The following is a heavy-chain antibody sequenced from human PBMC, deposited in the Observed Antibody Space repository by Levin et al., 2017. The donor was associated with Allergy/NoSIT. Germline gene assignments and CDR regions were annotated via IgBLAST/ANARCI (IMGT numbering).Heavy chain of an antibody. J-gene: IGHJ6*03. CDR1: GFTFSSYG. Sequence: GESLKISCAASGFTFSSYGMHWVRQAPGKGLEWVAVIWYDGSNKYYADSVKGRFTISRDNSKNTLYLQMNSLRAEDTAVYYCARAYPGYGSGSYFSYYYYMDVWGKGTTVTVSS. V-gene: IGHV3-33*01. CDR2: IWYDGSNK. D-gene: IGHD3-10*01. CDR3: ARAYPGYGSGSYFSYYYYMDV.